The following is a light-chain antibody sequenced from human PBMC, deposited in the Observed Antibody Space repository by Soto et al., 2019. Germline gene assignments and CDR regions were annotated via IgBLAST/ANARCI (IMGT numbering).Light chain of an antibody. CDR1: SSDVGSYNL. J-gene: IGLJ1*01. CDR3: CSYAGSSTFAR. V-gene: IGLV2-23*03. Sequence: QSVLTHPASVSGSPGQSITISCTGTSSDVGSYNLVSWYQQHPGKAPKLMIYEGSKRPSGVSNRFSGSKSGNTASLTISGLQAEDEADYYCCSYAGSSTFARFGTGTKLTVL. CDR2: EGS.